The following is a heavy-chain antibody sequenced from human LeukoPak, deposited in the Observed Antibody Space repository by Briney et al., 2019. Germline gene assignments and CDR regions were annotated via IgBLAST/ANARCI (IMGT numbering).Heavy chain of an antibody. CDR1: GFTFRSYA. J-gene: IGHJ4*02. CDR3: ATEKGDPPNY. V-gene: IGHV3-23*01. D-gene: IGHD3-10*01. CDR2: ISGSGGST. Sequence: GGSLRLSCAASGFTFRSYAMSWVRQAPGKGLEWVSGISGSGGSTYYADSVKGRFTISRDNSKNTLYLQMNRLRAEDTAVYYCATEKGDPPNYWGQGTLVTVSS.